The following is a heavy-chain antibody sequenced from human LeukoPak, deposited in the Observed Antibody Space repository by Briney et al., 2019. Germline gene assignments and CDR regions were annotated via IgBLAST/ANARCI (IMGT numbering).Heavy chain of an antibody. Sequence: PGGSLRLSCAASGFTFSLTYMAWVRQAPGKGLEWVSVIYSGGDTYYYADSVKGRFTIARDNSKKTLYLQMNNLRVEDTAVYYCARVKFQWFDPWGQGTLVAVSS. CDR3: ARVKFQWFDP. CDR1: GFTFSLTY. V-gene: IGHV3-66*01. J-gene: IGHJ5*02. CDR2: IYSGGDT.